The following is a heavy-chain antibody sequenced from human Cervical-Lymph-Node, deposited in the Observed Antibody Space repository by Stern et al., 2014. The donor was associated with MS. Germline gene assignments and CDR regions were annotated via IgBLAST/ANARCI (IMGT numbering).Heavy chain of an antibody. V-gene: IGHV3-13*01. CDR1: GFTFKNHD. D-gene: IGHD1-1*01. Sequence: VQLVESGGALVQPGGSLRLSCAASGFTFKNHDMHWVRQATGKGLEWVAAIGTLADTYYADSVKDRFTLTRDNAKNSLFLQMSSLRAGDTAVYYCARGLMAVCDMTNCPFDYWGLGTQVTVSS. CDR3: ARGLMAVCDMTNCPFDY. CDR2: IGTLADT. J-gene: IGHJ4*02.